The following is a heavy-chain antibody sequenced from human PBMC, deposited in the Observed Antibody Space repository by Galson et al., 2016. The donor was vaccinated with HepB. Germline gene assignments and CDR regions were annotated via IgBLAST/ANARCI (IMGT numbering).Heavy chain of an antibody. V-gene: IGHV1-69*13. J-gene: IGHJ4*02. CDR2: IIPIFGQT. D-gene: IGHD1-1*01. CDR1: GDTFDNFA. Sequence: SVKVSCKASGDTFDNFALNWVRKAPGHGPEWLGGIIPIFGQTNYARKFQGRVTITADQSTRTVYMEMSSLRSDDTALYYCARGTINWSHFDFWGPGTPVTVSS. CDR3: ARGTINWSHFDF.